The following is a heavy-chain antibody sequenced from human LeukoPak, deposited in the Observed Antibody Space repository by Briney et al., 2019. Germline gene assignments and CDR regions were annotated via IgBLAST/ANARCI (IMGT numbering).Heavy chain of an antibody. D-gene: IGHD5-24*01. J-gene: IGHJ4*02. Sequence: SETLSLTCTVSGGSISSYYWSWIRQPPGKGLEWIGYIYHSGTTNYNPSLKSRVTISVDTSKNQFSLKLSSVTAADAAVYYCARGEGLGDFDYWGQGALVTVSS. CDR3: ARGEGLGDFDY. CDR2: IYHSGTT. CDR1: GGSISSYY. V-gene: IGHV4-59*01.